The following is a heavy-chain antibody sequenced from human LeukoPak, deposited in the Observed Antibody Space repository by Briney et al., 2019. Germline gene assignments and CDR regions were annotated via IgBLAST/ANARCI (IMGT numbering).Heavy chain of an antibody. J-gene: IGHJ4*02. Sequence: GGSLRLSCAASGFTFTTYGMHWVRQVPGKGLEWLAVIRHDGSAQYYADSVKGRFTISRDNSKNTLYLQMNSLRAEDTAVYYCAKVRGGNGDDYFDYWGQGTLVTVSS. D-gene: IGHD4-17*01. CDR2: IRHDGSAQ. CDR3: AKVRGGNGDDYFDY. CDR1: GFTFTTYG. V-gene: IGHV3-30*02.